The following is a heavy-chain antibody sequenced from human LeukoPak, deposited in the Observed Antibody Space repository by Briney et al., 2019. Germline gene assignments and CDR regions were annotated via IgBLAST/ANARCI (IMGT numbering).Heavy chain of an antibody. Sequence: ASVKVSCKASGYXFTRYYMHWVRQAPGQGLEWMGMINPNGGSTSYAQNFQGRVTLTSDTSTSIVYVEVSSLRSEDTAVYYCARDRGYYDSSAPSYYFDYWGQGTLVTVSS. CDR2: INPNGGST. CDR1: GYXFTRYY. D-gene: IGHD3-22*01. V-gene: IGHV1-46*01. J-gene: IGHJ4*02. CDR3: ARDRGYYDSSAPSYYFDY.